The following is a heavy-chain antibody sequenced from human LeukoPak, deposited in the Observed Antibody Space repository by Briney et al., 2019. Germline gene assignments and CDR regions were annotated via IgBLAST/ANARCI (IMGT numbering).Heavy chain of an antibody. J-gene: IGHJ3*02. CDR3: ARVAYYDFWRDAFDI. D-gene: IGHD3-3*01. Sequence: SETLSLTCTVSGGSISSYYWSWIRQPPGKGLEWIGYIYYSGSTNYNPSLKSLVTISVDTSKNQFSLKLSSVTAADTAVYYCARVAYYDFWRDAFDIWGQGTMVTVSS. CDR1: GGSISSYY. CDR2: IYYSGST. V-gene: IGHV4-59*01.